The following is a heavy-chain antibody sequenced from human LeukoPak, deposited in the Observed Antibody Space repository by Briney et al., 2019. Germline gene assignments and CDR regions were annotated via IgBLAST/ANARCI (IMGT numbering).Heavy chain of an antibody. D-gene: IGHD3-10*01. CDR2: ISWNSGSI. CDR3: AKGRGLGNIDY. CDR1: GFTFDDYA. Sequence: PGGSLRLSCAASGFTFDDYAMHWVRQAPGKGLEWVSGISWNSGSIGYADSVRGRFTISRDNAKNSLYLQMNSLRAEDTALYYCAKGRGLGNIDYWGQGTLVTVSS. J-gene: IGHJ4*02. V-gene: IGHV3-9*01.